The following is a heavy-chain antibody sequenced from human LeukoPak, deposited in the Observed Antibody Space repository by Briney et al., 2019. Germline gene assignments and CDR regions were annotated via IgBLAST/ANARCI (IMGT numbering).Heavy chain of an antibody. V-gene: IGHV3-21*01. CDR3: ALFPIAAAGTESSKPDY. CDR1: GFTFSSYS. J-gene: IGHJ4*02. D-gene: IGHD6-13*01. CDR2: ISSSSSYI. Sequence: GGSLRLSCAASGFTFSSYSMNWVRQAPGKGLEWVSSISSSSSYIYYADSVKGRFTISRDNAKNSLYLQMNSLRAEDTAVYYCALFPIAAAGTESSKPDYWGQGTLVTVSS.